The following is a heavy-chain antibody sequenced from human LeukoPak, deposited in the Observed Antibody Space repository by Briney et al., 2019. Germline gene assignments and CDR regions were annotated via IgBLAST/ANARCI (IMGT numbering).Heavy chain of an antibody. V-gene: IGHV3-53*04. CDR1: EFIVNSNY. CDR3: GASHDYDTGYHHRPPPF. D-gene: IGHD3-22*01. CDR2: LYTDGGT. J-gene: IGHJ4*02. Sequence: GGSLRLSCAASEFIVNSNYISWVRLAPGKGLEWVSVLYTDGGTFYSDSVKGRFTISRHNSESTVYLQMSSLRTEDTAVYFCGASHDYDTGYHHRPPPFWGQGTLVTVSS.